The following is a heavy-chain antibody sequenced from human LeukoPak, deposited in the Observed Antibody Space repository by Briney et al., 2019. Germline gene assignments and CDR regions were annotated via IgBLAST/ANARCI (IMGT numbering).Heavy chain of an antibody. CDR1: GFTFSSYS. Sequence: GGSLRLSCTACGFTFSSYSMNWVRQAPGKGLEWISSISSSSSYIYYADSVKGRFTISRDNAKNSLYLQMNSLRADDTAVYYCAREGNGGILTGCYNDAFAIWGQRTMVTLSS. V-gene: IGHV3-21*01. CDR2: ISSSSSYI. CDR3: AREGNGGILTGCYNDAFAI. J-gene: IGHJ3*02. D-gene: IGHD3-9*01.